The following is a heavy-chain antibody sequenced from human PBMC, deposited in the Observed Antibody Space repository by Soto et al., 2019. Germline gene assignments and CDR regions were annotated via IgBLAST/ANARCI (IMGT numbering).Heavy chain of an antibody. CDR2: IYPGDSDT. CDR1: GYSFTSYW. CDR3: ARGSFGELLPYYYYGMDV. Sequence: PGESLKISCKGSGYSFTSYWIGWVRQMPGKGLEWMGIIYPGDSDTRYSLSFQGQVTISADKSISTAYLQWNSLRAEDTAVYYCARGSFGELLPYYYYGMDVWGQGTTVTVSS. D-gene: IGHD3-10*01. J-gene: IGHJ6*02. V-gene: IGHV5-51*01.